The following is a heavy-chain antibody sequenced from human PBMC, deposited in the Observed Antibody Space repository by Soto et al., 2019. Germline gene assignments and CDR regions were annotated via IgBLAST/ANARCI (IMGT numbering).Heavy chain of an antibody. CDR3: AKDLVPFGEWFYGLAV. CDR2: ISRRGSST. V-gene: IGHV3-23*01. J-gene: IGHJ6*02. D-gene: IGHD3-3*01. Sequence: EVVLLESGGGLIQPGGSLRLSCAASGFTFGIYAMTWVRQAPGKGLEWVSSISRRGSSTYYADSVKGRFTISRDNSKNTLYLHMDNLRSEDTAVYYCAKDLVPFGEWFYGLAVWGQGTTVTVSS. CDR1: GFTFGIYA.